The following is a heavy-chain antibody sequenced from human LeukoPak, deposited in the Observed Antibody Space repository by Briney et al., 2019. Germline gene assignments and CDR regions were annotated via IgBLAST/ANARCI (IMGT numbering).Heavy chain of an antibody. CDR3: ARGKVPAAIGDSFGWFDP. V-gene: IGHV1-69*01. CDR2: IIPIFGTA. J-gene: IGHJ5*02. Sequence: SAKVSCKASGGTFSSYAISWVRQAPGQGLEWMGGIIPIFGTANYAQKFQGRVTITADESTSTAYMELSSLRSEDTAVYYCARGKVPAAIGDSFGWFDPWGQGTLVTVSS. CDR1: GGTFSSYA. D-gene: IGHD2-2*01.